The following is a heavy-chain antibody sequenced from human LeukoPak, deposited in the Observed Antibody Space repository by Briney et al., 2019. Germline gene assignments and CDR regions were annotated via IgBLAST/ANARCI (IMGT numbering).Heavy chain of an antibody. CDR2: IYHSGST. V-gene: IGHV4-30-2*01. Sequence: SQTLSLTCAVSGGSISSGGYSWRWIRQPPGKGLEWIGYIYHSGSTYYNPSLKSRVTISVDRSKNQFSLKLSSATAADTAVYYCARAARTYYGSGSFPGWFDRWGQGTLVTVSS. CDR3: ARAARTYYGSGSFPGWFDR. D-gene: IGHD3-10*01. J-gene: IGHJ5*02. CDR1: GGSISSGGYS.